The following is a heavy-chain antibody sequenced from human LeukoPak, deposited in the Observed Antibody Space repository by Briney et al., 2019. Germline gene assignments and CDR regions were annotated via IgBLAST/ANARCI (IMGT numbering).Heavy chain of an antibody. Sequence: PGGSLRLSCAASGFTFRSYSMHWVRQAPGKGLEWVSYISSSSSPTTISYANSVKGRFAISRDNAKNSLFLQMISLRDEDTAVYYCAGEGYGYGPTLGYWGQGTLVTVSS. CDR1: GFTFRSYS. CDR2: ISSSSSPTTI. CDR3: AGEGYGYGPTLGY. J-gene: IGHJ4*02. D-gene: IGHD5-18*01. V-gene: IGHV3-48*02.